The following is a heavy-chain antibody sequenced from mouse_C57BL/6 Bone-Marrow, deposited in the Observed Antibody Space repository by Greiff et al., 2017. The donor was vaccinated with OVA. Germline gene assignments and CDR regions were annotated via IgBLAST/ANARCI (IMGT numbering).Heavy chain of an antibody. CDR3: ARSGYGNFWYFDV. CDR2: IYPSDSET. D-gene: IGHD2-1*01. Sequence: QVQLQQPGAELVRPGSSVKLSCKASGYTFTSYWMDWVKQRPGQGLEWIGNIYPSDSETHYNQKFKDKATLTVDKSYSTAYMQLSSLTSEDSAVYYGARSGYGNFWYFDVWGTGTTVTVSS. V-gene: IGHV1-61*01. J-gene: IGHJ1*03. CDR1: GYTFTSYW.